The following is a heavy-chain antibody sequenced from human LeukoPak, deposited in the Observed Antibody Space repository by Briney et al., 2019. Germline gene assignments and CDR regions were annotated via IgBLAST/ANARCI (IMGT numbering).Heavy chain of an antibody. CDR2: IYYSGSS. CDR1: GDSISGISYY. J-gene: IGHJ4*02. V-gene: IGHV4-39*01. CDR3: ARQGAVGATGFDF. Sequence: SETLSLTCSVSGDSISGISYYWGWIRQPPGKGLEWIGKIYYSGSSYNNPSLESRVVISFDTSRNQFSLKLTSVTATDTAVYYCARQGAVGATGFDFLGQGILVTVSS. D-gene: IGHD1-26*01.